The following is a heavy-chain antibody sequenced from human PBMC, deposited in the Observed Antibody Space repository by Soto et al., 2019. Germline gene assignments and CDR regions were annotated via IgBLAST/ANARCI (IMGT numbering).Heavy chain of an antibody. V-gene: IGHV3-73*01. CDR1: GVTFSGSA. D-gene: IGHD4-17*01. CDR2: IRTKANDYAT. Sequence: GGSLRLSCAASGVTFSGSAMHWVRQTSGKGLEWVGRIRTKANDYATVYSASVKGRFTISRDDSKNTAYLQMSSLRPEDTALYYCTPTVTLRGFDYWGQGTLVTVSS. J-gene: IGHJ4*02. CDR3: TPTVTLRGFDY.